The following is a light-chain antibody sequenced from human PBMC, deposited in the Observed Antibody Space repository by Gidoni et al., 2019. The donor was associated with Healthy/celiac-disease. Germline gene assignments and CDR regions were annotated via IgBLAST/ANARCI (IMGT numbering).Light chain of an antibody. CDR3: QQRNSYPQA. CDR2: AAS. V-gene: IGKV1-9*01. Sequence: DIQLTQAPSFLPASVGDRVTITCRASQGISSYLAWYQQDPGNAPKLLIYAASTLQSRVPSRFSGSGSETAFTITILSLQPEAFATYYCQQRNSYPQAFGPGTKVDIK. J-gene: IGKJ3*01. CDR1: QGISSY.